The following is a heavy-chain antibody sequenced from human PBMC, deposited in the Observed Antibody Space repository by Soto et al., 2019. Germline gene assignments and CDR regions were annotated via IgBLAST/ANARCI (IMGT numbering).Heavy chain of an antibody. CDR2: ISNRGDT. CDR3: AREPRYCRGGSCSITGDAYDI. J-gene: IGHJ3*02. V-gene: IGHV3-66*01. Sequence: EVQLVETGGGLVQPGGSLRLSCTASGFIVSNTYVNWVRQAPGKGLEWVSVISNRGDTHYADSVRGRFSLSRDISDNTLTLQMNNMSVEDTAVYYCAREPRYCRGGSCSITGDAYDIWGQGKMVTVSS. D-gene: IGHD2-15*01. CDR1: GFIVSNTY.